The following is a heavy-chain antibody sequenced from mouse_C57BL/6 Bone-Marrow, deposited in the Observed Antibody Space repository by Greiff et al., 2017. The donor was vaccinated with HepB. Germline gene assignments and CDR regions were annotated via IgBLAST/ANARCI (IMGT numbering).Heavy chain of an antibody. CDR1: GYTLTSYW. CDR2: IHPNSGST. CDR3: ARGYYGSSSPFDY. V-gene: IGHV1-64*01. D-gene: IGHD1-1*01. Sequence: VQLQQPGAELVKPGASVKLSCKASGYTLTSYWMHWVKQRPGQGLEWIGMIHPNSGSTNYNEKFKSKATLTVDKSSSTAYMQLSSLTSEDSAVYYCARGYYGSSSPFDYWGQGTTLTVSS. J-gene: IGHJ2*01.